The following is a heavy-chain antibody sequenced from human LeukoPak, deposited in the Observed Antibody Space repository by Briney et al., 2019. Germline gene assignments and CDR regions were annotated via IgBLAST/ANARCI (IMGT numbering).Heavy chain of an antibody. CDR1: GASISSYY. CDR3: ARRFGI. J-gene: IGHJ3*02. D-gene: IGHD3-10*01. CDR2: IFYSGST. Sequence: SETLSLTCSVSGASISSYYWSWIRQPPGKGLEWIGYIFYSGSTSYNPSLKSRVTISVDTSKNQFSLKLTSVTAADTAVYYCARRFGIWGQGTMVTVSS. V-gene: IGHV4-59*08.